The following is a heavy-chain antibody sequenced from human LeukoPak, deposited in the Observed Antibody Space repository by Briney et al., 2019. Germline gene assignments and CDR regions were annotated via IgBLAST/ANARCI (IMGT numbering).Heavy chain of an antibody. Sequence: SETLSLTCTVSGGSISSGTYYWGWIRQAPGKGLEWIGSIHYNGTTYYNPSLKSRVTISVDTSKNQFSLKVNSVTAADTAVYYCARHRYSYGSMNDYWGQGTLVTVSS. J-gene: IGHJ4*02. V-gene: IGHV4-39*01. CDR3: ARHRYSYGSMNDY. CDR2: IHYNGTT. CDR1: GGSISSGTYY. D-gene: IGHD5-18*01.